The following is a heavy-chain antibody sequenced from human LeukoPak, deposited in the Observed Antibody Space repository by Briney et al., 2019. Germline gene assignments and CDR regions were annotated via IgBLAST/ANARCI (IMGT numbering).Heavy chain of an antibody. Sequence: PGGSLRLSCAASGFTFSNAWMSWVRQAPGKGLEWVGRIKSKTDGGTTDYAAPVKGRFTISRDDSKNTLYLQMNSLKTEDTAVYYCSRAGDYDQYYFDYWGQGTLVTVSS. CDR2: IKSKTDGGTT. CDR1: GFTFSNAW. V-gene: IGHV3-15*01. CDR3: SRAGDYDQYYFDY. D-gene: IGHD4-17*01. J-gene: IGHJ4*02.